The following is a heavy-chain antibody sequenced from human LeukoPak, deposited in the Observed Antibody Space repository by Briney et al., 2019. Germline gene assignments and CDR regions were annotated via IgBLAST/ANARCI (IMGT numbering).Heavy chain of an antibody. D-gene: IGHD5-18*01. Sequence: PGGALRLFCAASGFIFSSYGQLGVTGAPGKGLEDVADISYDGSNKYYADSVKGRFTISRDNSEYTLYLQMNSLRAEDTAVYYCANPRIQLWLRNPHLFYYWGQGTLVTVSS. V-gene: IGHV3-30*18. J-gene: IGHJ4*02. CDR3: ANPRIQLWLRNPHLFYY. CDR1: GFIFSSYG. CDR2: ISYDGSNK.